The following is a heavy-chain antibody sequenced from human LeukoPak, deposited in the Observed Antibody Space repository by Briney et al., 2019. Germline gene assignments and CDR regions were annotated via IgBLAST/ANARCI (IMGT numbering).Heavy chain of an antibody. CDR2: ITNSNTYI. Sequence: GGSLRLSCAASGFTFNHYNMNWVRQAPGKGLEWVSSITNSNTYIYYADSVKGRFTISRDNSKNTVFLQMNSLRAEDTAVYYCARDPYSKIFGGWGHGTLVTVSS. J-gene: IGHJ4*01. D-gene: IGHD3-3*01. CDR3: ARDPYSKIFGG. V-gene: IGHV3-21*01. CDR1: GFTFNHYN.